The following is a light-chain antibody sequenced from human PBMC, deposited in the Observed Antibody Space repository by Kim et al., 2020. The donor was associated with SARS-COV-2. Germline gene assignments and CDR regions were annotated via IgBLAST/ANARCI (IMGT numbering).Light chain of an antibody. J-gene: IGLJ1*01. Sequence: SYDLTQPPSVSVSPGQTASITCSGYKLGDKYVSWYQQKPGQSPVVVIYQDNQRPSGIPERFSGSNSGNTATLTISGTQAMDEADYYCQAWDSSTHNYVFGAETKVTVL. CDR1: KLGDKY. CDR2: QDN. CDR3: QAWDSSTHNYV. V-gene: IGLV3-1*01.